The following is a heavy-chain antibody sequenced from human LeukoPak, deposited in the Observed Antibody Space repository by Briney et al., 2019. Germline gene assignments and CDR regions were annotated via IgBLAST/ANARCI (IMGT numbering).Heavy chain of an antibody. J-gene: IGHJ4*02. CDR1: GFTFSTYW. V-gene: IGHV3-74*01. CDR2: IHGDEVTT. D-gene: IGHD3-16*01. CDR3: AGGGTYSLSPLDY. Sequence: PGGSLRLSCAASGFTFSTYWLYWVRQAPGKGLVWVSRIHGDEVTTAYADSMKGRFTISRDNAKNTLYLQMNSLRVEDTAVYYCAGGGTYSLSPLDYWGQGTLVTVSS.